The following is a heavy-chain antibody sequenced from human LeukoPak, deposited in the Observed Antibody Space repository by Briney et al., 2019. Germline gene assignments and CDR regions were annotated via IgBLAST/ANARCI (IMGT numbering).Heavy chain of an antibody. Sequence: GGSLRLSCAASGFTFSSYSMNWVRQAPGKGLEWVSAISGSGGSTYYADSVKGRFTISRDNSKNTLYLQMNSLRAEDTAVYYCAKERPYYYDSSGYWPFDYWGQGTLVTVSS. J-gene: IGHJ4*02. V-gene: IGHV3-23*01. CDR2: ISGSGGST. CDR3: AKERPYYYDSSGYWPFDY. D-gene: IGHD3-22*01. CDR1: GFTFSSYS.